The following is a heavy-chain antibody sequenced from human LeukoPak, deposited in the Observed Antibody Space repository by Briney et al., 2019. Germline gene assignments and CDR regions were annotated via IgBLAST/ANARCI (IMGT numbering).Heavy chain of an antibody. V-gene: IGHV3-23*01. D-gene: IGHD3-3*01. CDR3: AKPLRFLEWLSPFDY. Sequence: GGSLRLSCAASGFTFSSYWMSWVRQAPGKGLEWVSAISGSGGSTYYADSVKGRFTISRDNSKNTLYLQMNSLRAEDTAVYYCAKPLRFLEWLSPFDYWGQGTLVTVSS. CDR2: ISGSGGST. J-gene: IGHJ4*02. CDR1: GFTFSSYW.